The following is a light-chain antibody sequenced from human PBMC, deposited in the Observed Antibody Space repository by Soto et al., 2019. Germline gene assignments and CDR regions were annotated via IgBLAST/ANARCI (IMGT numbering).Light chain of an antibody. CDR3: QSYDSSLSFYV. J-gene: IGLJ1*01. Sequence: QSVLTQPPSVSGAPGQRVTISCTGSSSIIGAGYDVHWYQQLPGTAPKLLIYGNSNRPSGVPDRFSGSKSGTSASLAITGLQAEDEANYYCQSYDSSLSFYVFGTGTKLTVL. CDR1: SSIIGAGYD. V-gene: IGLV1-40*01. CDR2: GNS.